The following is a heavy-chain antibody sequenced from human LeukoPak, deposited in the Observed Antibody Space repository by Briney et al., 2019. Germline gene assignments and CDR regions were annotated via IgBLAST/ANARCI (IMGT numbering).Heavy chain of an antibody. CDR3: ARVTYYGSGSYSWNYYYYYMDV. CDR1: GGSISSSSYY. CDR2: IYYSGST. Sequence: SETLSLTCTVSGGSISSSSYYWGWIRQPPGKGLEWIGSIYYSGSTYYNPSLKSRVTISVDTSKNQFSLKLSSVTAADTAVYYCARVTYYGSGSYSWNYYYYYMDVWGKGTTVTVSS. D-gene: IGHD3-10*01. V-gene: IGHV4-39*07. J-gene: IGHJ6*03.